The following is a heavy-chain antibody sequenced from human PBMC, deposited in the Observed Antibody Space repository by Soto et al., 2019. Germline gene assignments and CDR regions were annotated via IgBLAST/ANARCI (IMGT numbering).Heavy chain of an antibody. V-gene: IGHV3-66*01. CDR3: AREGRGKWFDP. Sequence: PGGSLRLSCVATGFTVDSNYISWVRQAPGKGLEWVAVMYSGGTTHYADSVKDRFTVSRDTSRNTLYLQMNSLRLEDTAVYYCAREGRGKWFDPWG. D-gene: IGHD3-16*01. CDR1: GFTVDSNY. CDR2: MYSGGTT. J-gene: IGHJ5*02.